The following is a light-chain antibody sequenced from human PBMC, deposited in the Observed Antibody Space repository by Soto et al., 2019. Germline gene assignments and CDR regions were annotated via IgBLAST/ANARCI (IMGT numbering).Light chain of an antibody. J-gene: IGKJ5*01. CDR3: QQADTYPNT. CDR2: GAS. CDR1: QSISRS. V-gene: IGKV1-12*01. Sequence: LMIQCQSTLSGYQGGRVTFTCQASQSISRSLAWYQQKPGKAPKLLIDGASSLQTGVPSRFSGSGVGTDFTLTISSLQPEDSAIYYCQQADTYPNTFGQGTRLEIK.